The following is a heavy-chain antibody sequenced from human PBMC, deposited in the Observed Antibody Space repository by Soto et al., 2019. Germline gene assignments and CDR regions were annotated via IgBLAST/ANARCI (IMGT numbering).Heavy chain of an antibody. CDR3: ARGATIFGVAAYSYYEMEV. CDR1: GGTFSNYA. J-gene: IGHJ6*02. Sequence: QVQLVQSGAEVKKPGSSVKVSCRASGGTFSNYAISWVRQAAGQGLEWMRGIVPAFGTPNYAQNLQGRITITADDSTTTVYMDLSSLRSEDTAVYYCARGATIFGVAAYSYYEMEVWGQGTTVTVSS. CDR2: IVPAFGTP. D-gene: IGHD3-3*01. V-gene: IGHV1-69*01.